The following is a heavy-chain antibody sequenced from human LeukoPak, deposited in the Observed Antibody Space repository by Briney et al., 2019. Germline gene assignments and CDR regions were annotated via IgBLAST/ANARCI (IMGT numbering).Heavy chain of an antibody. D-gene: IGHD1-26*01. CDR2: IYYSGTT. J-gene: IGHJ4*02. V-gene: IGHV4-39*07. Sequence: SETLSLTCTVSGGSISSSSYYWGWIRQPPGEGLDWIGSIYYSGTTYYNPSLKSRVTISVDTSKNQFSLKLSSVTAADTAVYYCARMYSIRTGRFDYWGQGTLVTVSS. CDR3: ARMYSIRTGRFDY. CDR1: GGSISSSSYY.